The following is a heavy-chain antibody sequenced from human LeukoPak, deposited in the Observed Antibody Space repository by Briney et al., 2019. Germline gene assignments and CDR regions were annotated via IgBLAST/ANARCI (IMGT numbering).Heavy chain of an antibody. CDR3: AKGASSSWHGDAFDI. D-gene: IGHD6-13*01. V-gene: IGHV3-23*01. J-gene: IGHJ3*02. CDR2: ISGIGGST. CDR1: GFTVSSNYA. Sequence: GGSLRLSCVASGFTVSSNYAMSWVRQAPGKGLEWVSAISGIGGSTYYADSVKGRFTISRDNSKNTLYLQMNSVRAEDTAVYYCAKGASSSWHGDAFDIWGQGTMVTVSS.